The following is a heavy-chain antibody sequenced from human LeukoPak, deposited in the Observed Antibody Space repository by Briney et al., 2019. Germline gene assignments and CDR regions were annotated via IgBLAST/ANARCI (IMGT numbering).Heavy chain of an antibody. V-gene: IGHV3-30-3*01. CDR2: ISYDGSNK. CDR1: GFTFSSYA. CDR3: AREGPLEWLLNYYYYGMDV. Sequence: GGSLRLSCAASGFTFSSYAMHWVRQAPGKGLEWVAVISYDGSNKYYADSVKGRFTISRDNSKNTLYLQMNSLRAEDTAVYYCAREGPLEWLLNYYYYGMDVWGQGTTVTVSS. D-gene: IGHD3-3*01. J-gene: IGHJ6*02.